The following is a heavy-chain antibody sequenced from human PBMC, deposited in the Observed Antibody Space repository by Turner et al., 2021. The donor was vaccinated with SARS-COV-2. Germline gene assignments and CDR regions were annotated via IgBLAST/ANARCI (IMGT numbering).Heavy chain of an antibody. CDR1: GDSISGYY. CDR2: MYTSGST. CDR3: ARSGTGRYFDWLLLIDY. D-gene: IGHD3-9*01. J-gene: IGHJ4*02. V-gene: IGHV4-4*07. Sequence: QVQLQESGPGLVTPSQTLSLTCTVSGDSISGYYGSWIRQPAGKGLEWIGRMYTSGSTNYNPSLKSRVTMSLDSSKNQFYLKLNSVTAAETAMYYCARSGTGRYFDWLLLIDYWGQGTLVTVSS.